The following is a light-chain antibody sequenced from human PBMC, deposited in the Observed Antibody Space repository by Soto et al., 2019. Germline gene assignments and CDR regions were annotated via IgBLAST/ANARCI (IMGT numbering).Light chain of an antibody. CDR2: EVT. CDR3: SSYTRTSAHVL. CDR1: SSDVDDHNY. V-gene: IGLV2-14*01. Sequence: QSAVTQPASVSGSPGQSITISCTGSSSDVDDHNYVSWYQQYPGKVPTLIIYEVTNRPSGVSNRFSGSKSGNSASLTISGLQPEDAAHYYCSSYTRTSAHVLFGGGTKLTVL. J-gene: IGLJ3*02.